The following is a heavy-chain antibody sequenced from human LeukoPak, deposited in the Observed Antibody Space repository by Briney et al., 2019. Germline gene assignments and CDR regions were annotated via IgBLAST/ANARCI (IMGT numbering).Heavy chain of an antibody. CDR2: ISASAAMT. CDR1: GFTFNNYV. V-gene: IGHV3-23*01. Sequence: GGSLRLSCAASGFTFNNYVMTWVRQAPGKGREWVSSISASAAMTYYADSVRGRFTVSRDNSNNTLYLQMSSLTAADTAVYYCAKDRSIGTYYTFDHWGQGTLVTVSS. CDR3: AKDRSIGTYYTFDH. D-gene: IGHD1-26*01. J-gene: IGHJ4*02.